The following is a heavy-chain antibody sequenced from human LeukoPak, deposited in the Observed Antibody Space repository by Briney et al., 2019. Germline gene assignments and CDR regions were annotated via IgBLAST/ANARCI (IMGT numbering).Heavy chain of an antibody. CDR3: ARVRPSHYCSSTSCYNRGGFDY. V-gene: IGHV1-18*04. Sequence: ASVKASCKASGYTFTGYYMHWVRQAPGQGLEWMGWISAYNGNTDYAQKLQGRVTMTTDTSTSTAYMELRSLRSDDTAVYYCARVRPSHYCSSTSCYNRGGFDYWGQGTLVTVSS. CDR1: GYTFTGYY. CDR2: ISAYNGNT. D-gene: IGHD2-2*02. J-gene: IGHJ4*02.